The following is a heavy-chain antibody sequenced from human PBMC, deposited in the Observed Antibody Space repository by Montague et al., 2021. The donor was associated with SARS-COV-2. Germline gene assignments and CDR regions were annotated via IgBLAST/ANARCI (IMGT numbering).Heavy chain of an antibody. CDR2: ITHGGST. CDR3: ARSHDYRGNDYLDS. Sequence: SETLSLTCAVYGGSLSGFYWTWIRQAPGKGLEWVGEITHGGSTSXSPALKSRLTISLDTSKNQFSLKLDSVTAADTATYYCARSHDYRGNDYLDSWGQGALVIVSS. J-gene: IGHJ4*02. CDR1: GGSLSGFY. V-gene: IGHV4-34*01. D-gene: IGHD4-23*01.